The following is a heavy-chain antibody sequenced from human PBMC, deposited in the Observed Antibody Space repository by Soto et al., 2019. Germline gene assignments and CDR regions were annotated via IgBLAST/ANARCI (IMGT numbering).Heavy chain of an antibody. CDR3: ASYGVTDAFDI. J-gene: IGHJ3*02. D-gene: IGHD4-17*01. Sequence: QLQLQESGSGLVKPSQTLSLTCAVSGGSISSGGYSWSWIRQPPGMGLEWIGYIYHSGSTYYNPSLKSRVTISVDRSKNQFSLKLSSVTAADTAVYYCASYGVTDAFDIWGQGTMVTVSS. CDR1: GGSISSGGYS. CDR2: IYHSGST. V-gene: IGHV4-30-2*01.